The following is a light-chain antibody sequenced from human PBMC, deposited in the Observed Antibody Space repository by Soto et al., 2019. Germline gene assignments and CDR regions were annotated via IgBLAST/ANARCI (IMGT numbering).Light chain of an antibody. CDR1: SSDVGGYNY. CDR2: EVS. J-gene: IGLJ1*01. CDR3: SSYTSSSTV. Sequence: QSVLTQPASVSGSPGQSITISCTRTSSDVGGYNYVSWYQQHPGKAPKLMIYEVSNRPSGVSNRFSGSKSGNTASLTISGLQAEDEADYYCSSYTSSSTVFGTGTKVTVL. V-gene: IGLV2-14*01.